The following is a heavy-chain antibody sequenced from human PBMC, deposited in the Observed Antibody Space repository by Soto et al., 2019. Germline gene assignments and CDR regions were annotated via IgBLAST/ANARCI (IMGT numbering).Heavy chain of an antibody. D-gene: IGHD2-15*01. CDR1: GFTFSSYG. Sequence: HPGVSLRRSCAASGFTFSSYGMHWVRQAPGKGRAWVSVIGYDGSNKYYADSVKGRFTISRDNSKNTLYLQMNSLRAEDTAVYYCARDRPLYCSGGSCHSGAARGYYYYGMDVWGQGTTVTVSS. V-gene: IGHV3-33*01. J-gene: IGHJ6*02. CDR2: IGYDGSNK. CDR3: ARDRPLYCSGGSCHSGAARGYYYYGMDV.